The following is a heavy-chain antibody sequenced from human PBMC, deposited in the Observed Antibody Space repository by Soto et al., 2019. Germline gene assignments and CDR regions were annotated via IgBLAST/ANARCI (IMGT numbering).Heavy chain of an antibody. J-gene: IGHJ4*02. CDR1: GITFSNSA. CDR2: ISYDGKNQ. CDR3: ARVPSLYSSTWYYFDY. Sequence: PGGSLRLSCAVSGITFSNSAMHWVRQAPGKGLDWVAFISYDGKNQYYADSMKGRFTISRDNAQNSLYLQMNRLRAEDTAVYYCARVPSLYSSTWYYFDYWGQGTLVTVSS. V-gene: IGHV3-30*04. D-gene: IGHD6-13*01.